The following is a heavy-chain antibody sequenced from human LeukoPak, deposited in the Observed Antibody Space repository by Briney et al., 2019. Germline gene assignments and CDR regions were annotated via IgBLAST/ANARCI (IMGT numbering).Heavy chain of an antibody. CDR3: ARAGHYDFWSGEGYGMDV. V-gene: IGHV3-33*01. J-gene: IGHJ6*02. D-gene: IGHD3-3*01. CDR1: GFTFSSYG. Sequence: GGSLRLSCAASGFTFSSYGMHWVRQAPGKGLEWVAVIWYDGSNKYYADSVKGRFTISRDNSKNTLYLQMNSLRAEDTAVYYCARAGHYDFWSGEGYGMDVWGQGTTVTVSS. CDR2: IWYDGSNK.